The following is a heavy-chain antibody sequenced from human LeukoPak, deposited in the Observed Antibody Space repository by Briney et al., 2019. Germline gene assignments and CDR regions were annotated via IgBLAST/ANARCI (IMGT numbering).Heavy chain of an antibody. CDR3: AKGRGGDFWSGTQEPIDY. V-gene: IGHV3-23*01. CDR2: ISGSGGST. D-gene: IGHD3-3*01. CDR1: GFTVSNNY. Sequence: PGGSLRLSCAASGFTVSNNYMRWVRQAPGKGLEWVSAISGSGGSTYYADSVKGRFTISRDNSKNSLYLQMNSLRAEDTALYYCAKGRGGDFWSGTQEPIDYWGQGTLVTVSS. J-gene: IGHJ4*02.